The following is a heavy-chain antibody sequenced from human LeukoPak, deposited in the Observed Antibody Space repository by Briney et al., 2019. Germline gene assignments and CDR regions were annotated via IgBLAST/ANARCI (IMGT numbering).Heavy chain of an antibody. Sequence: AGGSLRLSCTASGFTFSSYGMHWVRQAPGKGLEGVAVISYDGSNKYYADSVKGRFTISRDNSKNTLYLQMNSLRAEGTAVYYCSRTVVVVSLDAFDIWGQGTMVTVSS. J-gene: IGHJ3*02. V-gene: IGHV3-30*03. CDR2: ISYDGSNK. CDR3: SRTVVVVSLDAFDI. D-gene: IGHD3-22*01. CDR1: GFTFSSYG.